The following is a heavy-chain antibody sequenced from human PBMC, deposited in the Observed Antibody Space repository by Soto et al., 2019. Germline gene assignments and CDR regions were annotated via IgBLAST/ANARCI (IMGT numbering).Heavy chain of an antibody. CDR3: ARQLTTYYYDSSGSADAFDI. Sequence: QVQLQESGPGLVKPSETLSLTCTVSGGSISSYYWSWIRQPPGKGLEWIGYIYYSGSTNYNPSLKSRVTISVDTSKNQSSLKLSSVTAADTAVYYCARQLTTYYYDSSGSADAFDIWGQGTMVTVSS. J-gene: IGHJ3*02. D-gene: IGHD3-22*01. CDR1: GGSISSYY. V-gene: IGHV4-59*08. CDR2: IYYSGST.